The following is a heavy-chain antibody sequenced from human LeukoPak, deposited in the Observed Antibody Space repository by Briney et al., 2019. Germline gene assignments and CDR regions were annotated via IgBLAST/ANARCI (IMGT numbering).Heavy chain of an antibody. J-gene: IGHJ3*02. Sequence: SETLSLTCTVSGGSFNSSDYYWGWIRQPPGTGLEWIGTIYYSGSTYYNPSLKSRVTISVDTSKNQFSLKLSSVTAADTAVHYCARHRTGTPYDAFDIWGQGTMVTVSS. CDR2: IYYSGST. CDR3: ARHRTGTPYDAFDI. V-gene: IGHV4-39*01. CDR1: GGSFNSSDYY. D-gene: IGHD1-7*01.